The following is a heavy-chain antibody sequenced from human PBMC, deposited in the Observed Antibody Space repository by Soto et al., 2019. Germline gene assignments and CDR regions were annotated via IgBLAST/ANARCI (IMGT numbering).Heavy chain of an antibody. CDR3: ARVGYQVENY. CDR1: GGTFSSYT. D-gene: IGHD3-16*02. CDR2: IIAILGIA. Sequence: QVQLVQSGAEVKKPGSSVKVSCKASGGTFSSYTISWVRQAPGQGLEWMGRIIAILGIANYAQKFQGRVTITADKSTSTAYMELSSLRSEDTAVYYCARVGYQVENYWGQGTLVTVSS. V-gene: IGHV1-69*02. J-gene: IGHJ4*02.